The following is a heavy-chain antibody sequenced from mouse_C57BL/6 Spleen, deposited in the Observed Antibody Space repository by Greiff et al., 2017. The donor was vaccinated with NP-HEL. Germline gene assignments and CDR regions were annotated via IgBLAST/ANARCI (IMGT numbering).Heavy chain of an antibody. D-gene: IGHD2-3*01. V-gene: IGHV1-69*01. Sequence: QVQLQQSGAELVMPGASVKLSCKASGYTFTSYWMHWVKQRPGQGLEWIGEIDPSDSYTNYNQKFKGKSTLTVDKSSSTAYMQLSSLTSEDSAVYYCARGDGYYGFDYWGQGTTLTVSS. J-gene: IGHJ2*01. CDR1: GYTFTSYW. CDR2: IDPSDSYT. CDR3: ARGDGYYGFDY.